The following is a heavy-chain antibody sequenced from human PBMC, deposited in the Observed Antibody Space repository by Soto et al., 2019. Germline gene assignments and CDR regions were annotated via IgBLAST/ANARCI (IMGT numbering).Heavy chain of an antibody. Sequence: GASVKVSCKASGGTFSSYAISWVRQAPGQGLEWMGGIIPIFGTANYAQKFQGRVTITADESTSTAYMELSRLRSDDTAVYYCARDFAGRFDYWGQGTLVTVSS. J-gene: IGHJ4*02. CDR2: IIPIFGTA. CDR3: ARDFAGRFDY. CDR1: GGTFSSYA. D-gene: IGHD1-26*01. V-gene: IGHV1-69*13.